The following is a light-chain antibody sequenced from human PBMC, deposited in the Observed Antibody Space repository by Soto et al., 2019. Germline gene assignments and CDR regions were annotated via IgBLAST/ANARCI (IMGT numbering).Light chain of an antibody. J-gene: IGKJ1*01. Sequence: VFTQPPVTLTLSPDARANLSSGASQSVSNNYLAWFQHTPGQAPRLLIYSASNRATGIPDRFSGSGSGTDFTLTISRLEPEDFAVYYCQQDGSTGTFGQGTKVDIK. CDR3: QQDGSTGT. V-gene: IGKV3-20*01. CDR2: SAS. CDR1: QSVSNNY.